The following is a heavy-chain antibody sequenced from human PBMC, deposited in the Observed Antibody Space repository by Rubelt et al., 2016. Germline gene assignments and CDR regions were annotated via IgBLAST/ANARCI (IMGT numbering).Heavy chain of an antibody. Sequence: EVQLVESGGGLVQPGGSLILSCAASGFTFSSYEMNWVRQAPGKGLEWVSYISSSGSTIYYADSVKGRVTISRDNAKNSLYLQMNGLRAEDTAVYYCARSDIVATITDYWGQGTLVTVSS. CDR1: GFTFSSYE. CDR2: ISSSGSTI. CDR3: ARSDIVATITDY. D-gene: IGHD5-12*01. V-gene: IGHV3-48*03. J-gene: IGHJ4*02.